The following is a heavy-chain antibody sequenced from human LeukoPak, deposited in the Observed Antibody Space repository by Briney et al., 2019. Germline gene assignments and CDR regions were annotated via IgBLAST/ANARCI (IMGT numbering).Heavy chain of an antibody. CDR1: GFTFSSYG. Sequence: PGRSLRLSCAASGFTFSSYGMHWVRQAPGKGLEWVAVIWYDGSNKYYADSVKGRFTISRDNSKNTLYLQMNSLRAEDTAVYYCASGPRYSYGYFDYWGQGTLVTVSS. CDR3: ASGPRYSYGYFDY. D-gene: IGHD5-18*01. V-gene: IGHV3-33*01. J-gene: IGHJ4*02. CDR2: IWYDGSNK.